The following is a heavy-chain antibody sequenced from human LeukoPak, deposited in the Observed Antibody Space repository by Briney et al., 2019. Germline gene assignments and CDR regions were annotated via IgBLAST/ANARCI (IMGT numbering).Heavy chain of an antibody. Sequence: GGSLRLSCAASGFTFSSYSMNWVRQAPGKGLEWVSYFRSSSNTIYYADSVKGRFTISGDNAKNLLYLQMNSLRDEDTAVYYCVRDHLYSFDYWGQGTLVTVSS. J-gene: IGHJ4*02. CDR3: VRDHLYSFDY. CDR2: FRSSSNTI. V-gene: IGHV3-48*02. CDR1: GFTFSSYS. D-gene: IGHD3-16*01.